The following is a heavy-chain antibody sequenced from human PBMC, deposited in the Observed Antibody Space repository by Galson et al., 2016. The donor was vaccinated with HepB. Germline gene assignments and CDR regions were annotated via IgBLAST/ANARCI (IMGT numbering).Heavy chain of an antibody. J-gene: IGHJ5*01. CDR1: GGSISSGGHY. Sequence: TLSLTCTVSGGSISSGGHYWSWIRHHPGKGLEWIGYIYYSGTIHYNPSLKSQRTISVDTSKNQFSLNLTSVTAADTAVYYCARGGPYRSSWYWFDSGGQGTLVTVSS. CDR3: ARGGPYRSSWYWFDS. CDR2: IYYSGTI. D-gene: IGHD6-13*01. V-gene: IGHV4-31*01.